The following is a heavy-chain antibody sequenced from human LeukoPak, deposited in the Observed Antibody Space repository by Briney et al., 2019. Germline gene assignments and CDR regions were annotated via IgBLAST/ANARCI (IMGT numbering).Heavy chain of an antibody. CDR1: GFTFSSYS. D-gene: IGHD3-3*01. J-gene: IGHJ4*02. Sequence: GGSLRLSCAASGFTFSSYSMNWVRQAPGRGLEWVSSISSSSSYIYYADSVKGRFTISRDNAKNSLYLQMNSLRAEDTAVYYCATLGGGVTIFGVVHHFDYWGQGTLVTVSS. CDR2: ISSSSSYI. CDR3: ATLGGGVTIFGVVHHFDY. V-gene: IGHV3-21*01.